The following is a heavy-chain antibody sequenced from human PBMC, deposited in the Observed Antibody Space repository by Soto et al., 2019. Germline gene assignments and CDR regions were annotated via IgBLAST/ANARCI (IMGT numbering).Heavy chain of an antibody. J-gene: IGHJ4*02. CDR2: ISYSGAT. V-gene: IGHV4-31*03. CDR1: GDSISSRGFY. D-gene: IGHD1-7*01. Sequence: PSETLSLTCPVSGDSISSRGFYWNWIRHLPGKGLEWIGYISYSGATYYNPSLKSRLTISMDTSNNHFSLNLTSVTAADTAVYYCARQSTITGNYYFDYWGPGTLVTVSS. CDR3: ARQSTITGNYYFDY.